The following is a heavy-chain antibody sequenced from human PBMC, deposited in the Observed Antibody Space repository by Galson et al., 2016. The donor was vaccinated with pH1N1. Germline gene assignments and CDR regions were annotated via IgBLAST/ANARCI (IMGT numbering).Heavy chain of an antibody. D-gene: IGHD3-10*01. CDR3: ARDRGYGSVTYYFEY. Sequence: SETLSLTCTVSVGSVNSTTYYWSWIRLPPGKGLEWIGYIYHSGTTNYNSSLKSRVTISIDTSQNQFSLTLRSVTAADTAIYYCARDRGYGSVTYYFEYCGQGSLVTVSS. CDR1: VGSVNSTTYY. J-gene: IGHJ4*02. CDR2: IYHSGTT. V-gene: IGHV4-61*01.